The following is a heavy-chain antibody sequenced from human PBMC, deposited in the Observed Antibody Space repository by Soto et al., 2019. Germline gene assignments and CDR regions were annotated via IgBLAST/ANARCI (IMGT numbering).Heavy chain of an antibody. D-gene: IGHD3-3*01. Sequence: QVQLVESGGGVVQPGRSLRLSCAASGFTFSRHTMHWVRQAPGKGLEWVAGISDDGSNTYYADSVNGRFTISRSNSKNPLYLQMNSLSSEDTAVHHCAREVYYDFWSVFNTHPYYFDDWGQGTLVTVSS. CDR3: AREVYYDFWSVFNTHPYYFDD. J-gene: IGHJ4*02. CDR2: ISDDGSNT. V-gene: IGHV3-30-3*01. CDR1: GFTFSRHT.